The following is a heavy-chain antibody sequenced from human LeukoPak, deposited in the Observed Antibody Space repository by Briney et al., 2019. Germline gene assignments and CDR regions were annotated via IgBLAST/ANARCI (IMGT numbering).Heavy chain of an antibody. CDR2: IKQDGSEK. D-gene: IGHD2-21*02. Sequence: GGSLRLSCAASGFTFSSYWMSWFRQAPGKGLEWVANIKQDGSEKYYVDSVKGRFTISRDNAKNSLYLQMGSLRAEDTAVYYCARDGRGYCGGDCFLSWFDPWGQGTLVTVSS. CDR1: GFTFSSYW. CDR3: ARDGRGYCGGDCFLSWFDP. J-gene: IGHJ5*02. V-gene: IGHV3-7*01.